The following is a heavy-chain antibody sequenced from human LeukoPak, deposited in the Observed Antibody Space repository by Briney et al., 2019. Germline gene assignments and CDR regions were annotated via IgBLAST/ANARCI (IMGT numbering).Heavy chain of an antibody. CDR3: ARGYCSSTSCYWDNWFDP. D-gene: IGHD2-2*01. V-gene: IGHV4-38-2*01. CDR1: GYSISSGYY. Sequence: PSETLSLTCAVSGYSISSGYYWGWIRQPPGKGLEWIGSIYHSGSTYYNPSLKSRVTISVDTSKNQFSLKLSSVTAADTAVYYCARGYCSSTSCYWDNWFDPWGQGTLVTVSS. J-gene: IGHJ5*02. CDR2: IYHSGST.